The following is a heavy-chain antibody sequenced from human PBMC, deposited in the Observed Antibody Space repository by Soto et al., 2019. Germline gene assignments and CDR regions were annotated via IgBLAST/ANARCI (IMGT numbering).Heavy chain of an antibody. V-gene: IGHV4-31*03. CDR3: ARVITGPFASAYYFDY. CDR1: GGSIRSGNYY. J-gene: IGHJ4*02. Sequence: QVQLQESGPGLVKPSQTLSLTCTVSGGSIRSGNYYWSWIRQHPGKGLEWMGYIYYSVSTYYNPSLRGRVTISLDTSKNQFSLKLSSVTAADTAVYYCARVITGPFASAYYFDYWGQGTLVTVSS. CDR2: IYYSVST. D-gene: IGHD1-20*01.